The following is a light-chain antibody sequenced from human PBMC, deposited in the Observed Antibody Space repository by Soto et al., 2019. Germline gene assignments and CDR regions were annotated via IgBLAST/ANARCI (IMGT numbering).Light chain of an antibody. V-gene: IGKV3-15*01. J-gene: IGKJ4*01. CDR2: HAA. CDR3: QQYNEWPLT. CDR1: QSVSNN. Sequence: EIVMTRSPATLSVSPGERATLSCRASQSVSNNVAWYHQKPGQAPRLLIYHAATRATGIPARFSGSGSGTEVTLTISSLQSEDFAVYYCQQYNEWPLTFGGGTKVEIK.